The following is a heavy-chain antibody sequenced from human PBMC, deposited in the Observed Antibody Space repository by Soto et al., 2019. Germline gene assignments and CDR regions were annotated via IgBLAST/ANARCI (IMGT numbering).Heavy chain of an antibody. J-gene: IGHJ6*02. CDR2: INPNSGGT. D-gene: IGHD3-9*01. CDR3: AREAVLLRYFDWLPHYYYYYGMDV. Sequence: QVQLVQSGAEVKKPGASVKVSCKASGYTFTGYYMHWVRQAPGQGLEWMGWINPNSGGTNYAQKFQGRVTMTRDTSISTAYMELSRLRSDDTAVYYCAREAVLLRYFDWLPHYYYYYGMDVWGQGTTVTVSS. CDR1: GYTFTGYY. V-gene: IGHV1-2*02.